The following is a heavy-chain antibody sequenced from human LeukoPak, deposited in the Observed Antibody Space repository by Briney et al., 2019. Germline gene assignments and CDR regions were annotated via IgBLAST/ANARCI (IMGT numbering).Heavy chain of an antibody. J-gene: IGHJ6*04. CDR2: ISYDGSNK. V-gene: IGHV3-30*18. Sequence: GRSLRLSCAASGFTFSSYGMHWGRQAPGKGLEWVAVISYDGSNKYYADSVKGRFTISRDNSKNTLYLQMNSLRAADTAVYYCAKDKVPAAYYYGMDVWGKGTTVTVSS. CDR1: GFTFSSYG. D-gene: IGHD2-2*01. CDR3: AKDKVPAAYYYGMDV.